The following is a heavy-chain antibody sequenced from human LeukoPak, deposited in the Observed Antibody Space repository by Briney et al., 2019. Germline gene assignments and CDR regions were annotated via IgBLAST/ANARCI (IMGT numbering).Heavy chain of an antibody. CDR3: ARVARGATVKFDY. CDR2: INPSGGST. D-gene: IGHD1-26*01. Sequence: ASVKVSCKASGYSFTNYDINWVRQATGQGLEWMGIINPSGGSTSYAQKFQGRVTMTRDMSTSTVYMELSSLRSEDTAVYYCARVARGATVKFDYWGQGTLVTVSS. V-gene: IGHV1-46*01. J-gene: IGHJ4*02. CDR1: GYSFTNYD.